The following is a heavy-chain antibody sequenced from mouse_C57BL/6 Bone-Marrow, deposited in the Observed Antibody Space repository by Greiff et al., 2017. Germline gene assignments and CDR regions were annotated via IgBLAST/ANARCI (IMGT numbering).Heavy chain of an antibody. J-gene: IGHJ4*01. D-gene: IGHD2-4*01. Sequence: EVQVVESGGGLVQPGGSLKLSCAASGFTFSDYYMYWVRQTPEKRLEWVAYISNGGGSTYYPDTVKGRFTISRDNAKNTLYLQMSRLKSEDTAMYYCARHTTTMITPYYAMDYWGQGTSVTVSS. V-gene: IGHV5-12*01. CDR1: GFTFSDYY. CDR3: ARHTTTMITPYYAMDY. CDR2: ISNGGGST.